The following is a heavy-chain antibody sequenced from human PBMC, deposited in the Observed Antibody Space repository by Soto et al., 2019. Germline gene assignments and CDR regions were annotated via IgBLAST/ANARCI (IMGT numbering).Heavy chain of an antibody. CDR2: INPNSGGT. Sequence: WASVKVSCKASGYTFTGYYMHWVRQAPGQGLEWMGWINPNSGGTNYAQKFQGWVTMTRDTSISTAYMELSRLRSDDTAVYYCARATYYYDSSGSWYGMDVWGQGTTVTVSS. CDR3: ARATYYYDSSGSWYGMDV. CDR1: GYTFTGYY. V-gene: IGHV1-2*04. D-gene: IGHD3-22*01. J-gene: IGHJ6*02.